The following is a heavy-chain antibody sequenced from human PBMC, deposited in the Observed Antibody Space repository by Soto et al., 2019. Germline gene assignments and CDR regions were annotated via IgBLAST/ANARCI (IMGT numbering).Heavy chain of an antibody. J-gene: IGHJ6*03. Sequence: SETLSLTCTVSGDSISSYYWSWIRQPPGKGLEWIGYIYYSGSTNYNPSLKSRVTISVDTSKNQFSLKLSSVTAADTAVYYCARRRSSGYLYYYYYMDVWGKGTTVTVSS. CDR2: IYYSGST. CDR1: GDSISSYY. CDR3: ARRRSSGYLYYYYYMDV. V-gene: IGHV4-59*08. D-gene: IGHD5-12*01.